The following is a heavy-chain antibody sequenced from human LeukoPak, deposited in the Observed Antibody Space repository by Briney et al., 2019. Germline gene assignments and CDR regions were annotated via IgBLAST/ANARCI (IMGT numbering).Heavy chain of an antibody. Sequence: GGSLRLSCAASGFTFDDYAMHWVRQAPGKGLEWVSGISWNSGSIGYADSVRGRFTISRDNAKNSLYLQMNSLRAEDTALYYCAKGDTAMVSGYFDLWGRGTLVTVSS. CDR1: GFTFDDYA. V-gene: IGHV3-9*01. CDR2: ISWNSGSI. D-gene: IGHD5-18*01. J-gene: IGHJ2*01. CDR3: AKGDTAMVSGYFDL.